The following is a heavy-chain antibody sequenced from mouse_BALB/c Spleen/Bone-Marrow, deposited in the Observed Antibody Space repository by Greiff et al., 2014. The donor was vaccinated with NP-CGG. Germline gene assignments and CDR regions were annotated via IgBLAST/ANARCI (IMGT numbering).Heavy chain of an antibody. CDR2: ILPGSGTT. CDR3: ARDYRYDGAMDY. V-gene: IGHV1-9*01. CDR1: GYTFSSYW. J-gene: IGHJ4*01. Sequence: VQLQQSGAELMKPGASVKISCKAAGYTFSSYWIEWVKQRPGHGLEWIGEILPGSGTTNYNENFKGKATFTADTSSNTAYMKLSSLTSEDSAVYYCARDYRYDGAMDYWGQGTSVTVSS. D-gene: IGHD2-14*01.